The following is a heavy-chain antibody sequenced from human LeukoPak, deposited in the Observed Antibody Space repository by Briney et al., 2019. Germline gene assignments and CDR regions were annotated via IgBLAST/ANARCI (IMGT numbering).Heavy chain of an antibody. V-gene: IGHV4-59*01. CDR2: IYYSGST. CDR3: ARGALLLWFGESHYFDY. Sequence: SETLSLTCTVSGGSISSYYWSWIRQPPGKGLEWIGYIYYSGSTNYNPSLKSRVTISVDTSKNQFSLKLSSVTAADTAVYYCARGALLLWFGESHYFDYWGQGTLVTVSS. D-gene: IGHD3-10*01. CDR1: GGSISSYY. J-gene: IGHJ4*02.